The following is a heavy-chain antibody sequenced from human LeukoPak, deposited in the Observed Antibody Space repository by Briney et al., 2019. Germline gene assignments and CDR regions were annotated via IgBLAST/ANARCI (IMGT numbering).Heavy chain of an antibody. Sequence: SETLSLTCAVYGGSFSGYYWSWIRQPPGKGLEWIGEINHSGSTNYNPSLKSRVTISVDTSKNQFSLKLSSVTAADTAVYYCARSHYLGVDYWGQGTLVTVSS. J-gene: IGHJ4*02. CDR2: INHSGST. V-gene: IGHV4-34*01. CDR1: GGSFSGYY. D-gene: IGHD3-10*01. CDR3: ARSHYLGVDY.